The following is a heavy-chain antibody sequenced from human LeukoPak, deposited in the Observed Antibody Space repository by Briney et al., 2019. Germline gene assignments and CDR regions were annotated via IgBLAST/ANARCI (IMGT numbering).Heavy chain of an antibody. CDR3: AKDSDDSSGYYQY. Sequence: GGSLRLSCAASGFTFSTYWMSWVRQAPGKGLEWVANIKKDGSEKYYVDSVKGRFTISRDNAKYSLYLQMNSLRAEDTAVYYCAKDSDDSSGYYQYWGQGTLVTVSS. D-gene: IGHD3-22*01. V-gene: IGHV3-7*03. CDR2: IKKDGSEK. J-gene: IGHJ4*02. CDR1: GFTFSTYW.